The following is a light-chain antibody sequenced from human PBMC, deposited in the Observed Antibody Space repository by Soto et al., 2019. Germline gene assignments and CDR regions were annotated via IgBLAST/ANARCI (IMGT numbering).Light chain of an antibody. CDR1: QSVSRY. J-gene: IGKJ3*01. CDR2: DAS. CDR3: QQRSNWPPLFT. V-gene: IGKV3-11*01. Sequence: EIVLTQSPATLSLSPVERATLSCRASQSVSRYLAWYQQKPGQAPRLLIYDASNRATGISARFSGSGSGTDFTLTISSLEPEDFAVYYCQQRSNWPPLFTFGPGTKVDIK.